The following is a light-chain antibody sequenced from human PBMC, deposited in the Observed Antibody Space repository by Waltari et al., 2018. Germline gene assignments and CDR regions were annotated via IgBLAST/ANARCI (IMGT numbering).Light chain of an antibody. CDR3: QQYHDYPLT. CDR2: NAS. CDR1: QGSSSW. Sequence: TGRSRQGSSSWLAGYQQKPGKAPKLLISNASSLESGVPSRFSGSGSGPEFTLTISSLQADDSATYVFQQYHDYPLTFGGGTKVEIK. V-gene: IGKV1-5*03. J-gene: IGKJ4*01.